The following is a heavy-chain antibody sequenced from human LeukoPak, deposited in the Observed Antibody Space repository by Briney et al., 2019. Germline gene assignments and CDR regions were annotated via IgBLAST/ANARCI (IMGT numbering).Heavy chain of an antibody. V-gene: IGHV4-59*01. CDR3: ARGSMVRGVITQYYYYMDV. CDR1: GGSISSYY. CDR2: IYYSGST. J-gene: IGHJ6*03. Sequence: PSETLSLTCTVSGGSISSYYWSWIRQPPGKGLEWIGYIYYSGSTNYNPSLKSRVTISVDTSKNQFSLKLSSVTAADTAVYYCARGSMVRGVITQYYYYMDVWGKGTTVTISS. D-gene: IGHD3-10*01.